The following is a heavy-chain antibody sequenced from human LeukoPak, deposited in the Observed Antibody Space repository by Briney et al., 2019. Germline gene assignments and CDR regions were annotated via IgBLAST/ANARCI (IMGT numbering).Heavy chain of an antibody. J-gene: IGHJ5*02. V-gene: IGHV4-39*01. CDR2: IYYSGST. CDR1: GGSISSSSYY. CDR3: AGKAYSDWFDP. D-gene: IGHD2-15*01. Sequence: SETLSLTCTVSGGSISSSSYYWGWIRQPPGKGLEWIGSIYYSGSTYYNPSLKSRVTISVDTSKNQFSLKLSSVTAADTAVYYCAGKAYSDWFDPWGQGTLVTVSS.